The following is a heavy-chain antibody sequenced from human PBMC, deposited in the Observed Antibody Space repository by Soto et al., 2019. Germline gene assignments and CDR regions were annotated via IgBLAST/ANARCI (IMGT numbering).Heavy chain of an antibody. CDR1: GYTFTSYG. Sequence: SVKVSCKASGYTFTSYGISWVRQAPGQGLEWMGGIIPIFGTANYAQKFQGRVTITADESTSTAYMELSSLRSEDTAVYYCAREIGIAAAGTYYYGMDVWGQGTTVTV. J-gene: IGHJ6*02. D-gene: IGHD6-13*01. V-gene: IGHV1-69*13. CDR2: IIPIFGTA. CDR3: AREIGIAAAGTYYYGMDV.